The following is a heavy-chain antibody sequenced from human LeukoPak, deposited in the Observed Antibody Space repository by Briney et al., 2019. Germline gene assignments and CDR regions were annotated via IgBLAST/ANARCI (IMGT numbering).Heavy chain of an antibody. D-gene: IGHD3-3*01. CDR2: IKLDGSEK. V-gene: IGHV3-7*03. Sequence: PGGSLRLSCVASGLTFGKYWMSWVRQAPGKGLEWVANIKLDGSEKNYVDSVKGRFTTSRDNTKNSLYLQMNSLRAEDTAVFYCARDQYDTWSRRGNFDSWGQGTLVIVSS. CDR1: GLTFGKYW. CDR3: ARDQYDTWSRRGNFDS. J-gene: IGHJ4*02.